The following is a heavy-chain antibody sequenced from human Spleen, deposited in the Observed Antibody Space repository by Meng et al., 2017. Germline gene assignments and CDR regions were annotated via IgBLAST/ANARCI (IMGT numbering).Heavy chain of an antibody. D-gene: IGHD2/OR15-2a*01. Sequence: EVQLLESGGGLVQPGGSLRLSWVVSGLIFNTYGMNWVRQAPGKGLEWVSTIDAGGGATYYADSMKGRFTISRDNSKNTLYLQMSSLRVEDTAIYYCVPRTTFYDFWGQGTLVTVSS. CDR2: IDAGGGAT. CDR1: GLIFNTYG. CDR3: VPRTTFYDF. J-gene: IGHJ4*02. V-gene: IGHV3-23*01.